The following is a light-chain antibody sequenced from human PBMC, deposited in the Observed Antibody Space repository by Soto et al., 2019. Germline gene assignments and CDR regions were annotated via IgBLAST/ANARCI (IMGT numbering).Light chain of an antibody. Sequence: SYELTQPPSVSVAPGQTASITCGGNNIGAKGVHWYQQKNPGQAPVLVVFDDRARPSAIPERFSGSNSGNTATLTISRVEAVDEADYYCQVWHSTSVRVFGGGTKVTVL. CDR1: NIGAKG. CDR3: QVWHSTSVRV. V-gene: IGLV3-21*02. CDR2: DDR. J-gene: IGLJ2*01.